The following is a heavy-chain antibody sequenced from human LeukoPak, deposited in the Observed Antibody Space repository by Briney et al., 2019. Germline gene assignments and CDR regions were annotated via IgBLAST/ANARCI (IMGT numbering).Heavy chain of an antibody. CDR3: ARQTGYCSGGSCYGYFLH. CDR1: GGSISSSSYY. CDR2: IYYSGST. D-gene: IGHD2-15*01. J-gene: IGHJ1*01. Sequence: SETLSLTCTISGGSISSSSYYWGWIRQPPGKGLEWIATIYYSGSTYYNPSLKSRVTIFVDTSKNQFSLKLTSVTAADTAVYYCARQTGYCSGGSCYGYFLHWGQGTLVTVSS. V-gene: IGHV4-39*01.